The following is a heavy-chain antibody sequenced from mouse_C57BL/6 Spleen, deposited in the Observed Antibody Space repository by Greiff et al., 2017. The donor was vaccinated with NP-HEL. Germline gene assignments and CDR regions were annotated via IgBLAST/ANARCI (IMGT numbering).Heavy chain of an antibody. J-gene: IGHJ1*03. Sequence: EVQLLESGPSLVKPSQTLSLTCTVTGFSITSDCYWFCIRQFPGNKLEYIGYTFYSGITYSNPPLESRTNITRDTSKNQFSLKMTSVTTDDTATYYGGRYYYGYFDYWGTGTTVTVSS. CDR1: GFSITSDCY. CDR3: GRYYYGYFDY. CDR2: TFYSGIT. V-gene: IGHV3-3*01. D-gene: IGHD2-14*01.